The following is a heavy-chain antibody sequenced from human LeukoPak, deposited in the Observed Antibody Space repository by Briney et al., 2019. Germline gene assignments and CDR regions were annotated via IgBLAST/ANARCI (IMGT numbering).Heavy chain of an antibody. D-gene: IGHD3-16*02. CDR1: GFTFSSYW. V-gene: IGHV3-23*01. Sequence: GGSLRLSCAASGFTFSSYWMSWVRQPPGKGLEWVSAISGSGGSTYYADSVKGRFTISRDNSKNTLYLQMNSLRAEDTAVYYCARVMITFGGVIAPFDYWGQGTLVTVSS. J-gene: IGHJ4*02. CDR3: ARVMITFGGVIAPFDY. CDR2: ISGSGGST.